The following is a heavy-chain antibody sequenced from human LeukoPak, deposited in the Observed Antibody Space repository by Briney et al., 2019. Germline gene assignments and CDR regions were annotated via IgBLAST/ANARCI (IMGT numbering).Heavy chain of an antibody. CDR2: IIPIFGTA. V-gene: IGHV1-69*15. J-gene: IGHJ6*03. CDR3: ARGSGDLDYYYYMDV. Sequence: GSSVKVSCKASGGTFSSYAISWVRQAPGQGLEWMGRIIPIFGTANYAQKFQGRVTITADESTSTAYMELSSLRSEDTAVYYCARGSGDLDYYYYMDVWGKGTTVTVSS. CDR1: GGTFSSYA. D-gene: IGHD3-10*01.